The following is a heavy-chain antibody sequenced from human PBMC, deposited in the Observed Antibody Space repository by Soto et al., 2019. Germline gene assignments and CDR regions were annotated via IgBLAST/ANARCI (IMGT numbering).Heavy chain of an antibody. D-gene: IGHD1-26*01. V-gene: IGHV1-2*02. CDR1: GYTFTGYY. CDR3: AREGFIGGYYYGMDV. Sequence: GPVKVSCKASGYTFTGYYMHWVRQAPGQGLEWMGWINPNSGGTNYAQKFQGRVTMTRDTSISTAYMELSRLRSDDTAVYYCAREGFIGGYYYGMDVWGQGTTVTVSS. CDR2: INPNSGGT. J-gene: IGHJ6*02.